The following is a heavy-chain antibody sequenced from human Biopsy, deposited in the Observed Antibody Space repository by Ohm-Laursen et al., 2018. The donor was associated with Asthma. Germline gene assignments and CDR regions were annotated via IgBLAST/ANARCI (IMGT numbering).Heavy chain of an antibody. V-gene: IGHV1-2*06. J-gene: IGHJ5*02. CDR1: GYPFIGYH. CDR2: INPSGAT. CDR3: ARGQKSAGDRWFDP. Sequence: EASVKVSCKASGYPFIGYHIHWMRQAPGQGLEWMGRINPSGATNYAQKFQGRVTMTRDTSISTAYMEVSRLRSDDTAVYYCARGQKSAGDRWFDPWGQGTLVTVSS. D-gene: IGHD6-13*01.